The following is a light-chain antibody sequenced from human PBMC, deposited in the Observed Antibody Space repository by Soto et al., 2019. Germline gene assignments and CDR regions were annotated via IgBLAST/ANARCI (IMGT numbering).Light chain of an antibody. CDR3: QQSYSTPLFT. CDR1: QSISSY. CDR2: AAS. Sequence: DSQMTQSPSSLSASVGDRVTITCRASQSISSYLNWYQQKPGKAPKLLIYAASSLQSGVPSRFSGSGSGTDFTLTISSLQPEDFATYYCQQSYSTPLFTFGPGTKVDIK. V-gene: IGKV1-39*01. J-gene: IGKJ3*01.